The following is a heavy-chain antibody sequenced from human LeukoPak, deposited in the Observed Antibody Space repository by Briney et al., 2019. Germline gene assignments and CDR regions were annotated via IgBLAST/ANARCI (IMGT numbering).Heavy chain of an antibody. D-gene: IGHD2-2*01. CDR1: GFSFTSYW. CDR3: ARRPNQHCSSTSCYAFDI. Sequence: GESLKISCKGSGFSFTSYWIAWVRQMPGKGLECMGIIYPTDSETRYSPSFQGQVTISADKSISTAYLQWSSLKASDTAMYYCARRPNQHCSSTSCYAFDIWGQGTMVTVSS. CDR2: IYPTDSET. J-gene: IGHJ3*02. V-gene: IGHV5-51*01.